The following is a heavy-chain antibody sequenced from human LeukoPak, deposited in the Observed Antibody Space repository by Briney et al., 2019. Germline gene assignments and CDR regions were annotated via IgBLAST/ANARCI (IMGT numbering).Heavy chain of an antibody. CDR2: IYYSGST. D-gene: IGHD1-1*01. CDR3: AKLPGP. Sequence: PSETLSLTCTVSGGSVSSGSYYWSWIRQPPGKGLEWIGYIYYSGSTNYNPSLKSRVTISVDTSKNQFSLQLSSVTAADTAVYYCAKLPGPWGQGTLVTVSS. CDR1: GGSVSSGSYY. J-gene: IGHJ5*02. V-gene: IGHV4-61*01.